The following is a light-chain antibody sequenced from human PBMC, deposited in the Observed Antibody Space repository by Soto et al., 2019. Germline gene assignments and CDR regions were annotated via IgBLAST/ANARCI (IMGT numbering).Light chain of an antibody. CDR1: SSDVCNYKY. Sequence: QSVLTQPASVSGSPGQSITISCTGTSSDVCNYKYVSWYQQHPGKAPKLMIYEVSNRPSGVSNRFSGSKSGNTASLTISGRQAEEERDYYCFTSTSSGTYVFGTGTKVTVL. CDR3: FTSTSSGTYV. J-gene: IGLJ1*01. CDR2: EVS. V-gene: IGLV2-14*01.